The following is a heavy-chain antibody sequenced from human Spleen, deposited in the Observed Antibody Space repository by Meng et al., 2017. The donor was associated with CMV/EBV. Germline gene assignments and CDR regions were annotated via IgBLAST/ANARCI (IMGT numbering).Heavy chain of an antibody. D-gene: IGHD2-2*01. J-gene: IGHJ4*02. CDR1: GFAFSAST. V-gene: IGHV3-73*01. Sequence: ETLSLTCAASGFAFSASTMHWVRQSSGKGLEWVGRIRSKVNNYAAAYAASVKGRFTISRDDSKNTAYLHMDRLETEDNALYYCTRQGEHCSSASCVLTFDYWGRGTLVTVSS. CDR2: IRSKVNNYAA. CDR3: TRQGEHCSSASCVLTFDY.